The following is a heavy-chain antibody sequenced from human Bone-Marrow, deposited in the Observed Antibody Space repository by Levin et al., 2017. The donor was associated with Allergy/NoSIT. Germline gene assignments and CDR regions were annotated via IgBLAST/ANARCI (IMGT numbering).Heavy chain of an antibody. D-gene: IGHD2-2*01. CDR1: GFTFRNYW. Sequence: GESLKISCAASGFTFRNYWMHWVRQAAGKGPVWVSRINNDGTITTYEDSVKGRFSISRDNAMNTLYLQMNSLSAEDTAMYYCARDLGYCGNTGCSRGDEMDYRGQGNLVTVSS. CDR2: INNDGTIT. J-gene: IGHJ4*02. V-gene: IGHV3-74*01. CDR3: ARDLGYCGNTGCSRGDEMDY.